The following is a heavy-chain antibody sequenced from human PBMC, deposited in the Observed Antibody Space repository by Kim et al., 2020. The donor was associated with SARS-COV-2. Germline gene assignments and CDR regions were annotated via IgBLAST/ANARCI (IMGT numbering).Heavy chain of an antibody. CDR3: AWNQRELGLPLEAYYYYMDV. CDR2: IWHDGKNI. V-gene: IGHV3-33*01. J-gene: IGHJ6*03. CDR1: GFSFSNYG. Sequence: GGSLRLSCVASGFSFSNYGMHWVRQAPGKGLEWVALIWHDGKNIYYAVSVNGRFTISRDNSKNTLNLQIKSMRAEDTAIYFCAWNQRELGLPLEAYYYYMDVGGKGTAVTVS. D-gene: IGHD1-7*01.